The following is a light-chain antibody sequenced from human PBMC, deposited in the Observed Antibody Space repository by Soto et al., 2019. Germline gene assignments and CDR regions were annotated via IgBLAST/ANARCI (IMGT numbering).Light chain of an antibody. Sequence: EIVLTQSPGTLSLSPGERATLSCRARQSVSSSYLAWYQQKPGQAPRLLIYGASSMATGIPDRFSGSGSGTDFSLTISRLEPEDFAVYYCQQSGNSPFNFGPGTKVDIK. CDR1: QSVSSSY. J-gene: IGKJ3*01. V-gene: IGKV3-20*01. CDR3: QQSGNSPFN. CDR2: GAS.